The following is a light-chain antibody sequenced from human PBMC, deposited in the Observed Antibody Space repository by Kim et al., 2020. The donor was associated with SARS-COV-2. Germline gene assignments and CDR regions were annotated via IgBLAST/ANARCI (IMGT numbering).Light chain of an antibody. CDR1: QSVSSSN. J-gene: IGKJ2*01. Sequence: SPGERATLSCGASQSVSSSNLAWYQQKPGQAPRLLMYGASSRATGIPDRFSGSGSGTDFILTISRLEPEDFAVYYCQQYGIAPPYTFGQGTKLEIK. CDR3: QQYGIAPPYT. CDR2: GAS. V-gene: IGKV3-20*01.